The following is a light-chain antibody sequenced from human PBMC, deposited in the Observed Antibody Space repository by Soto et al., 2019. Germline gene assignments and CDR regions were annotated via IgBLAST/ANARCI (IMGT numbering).Light chain of an antibody. CDR1: QSVSSN. V-gene: IGKV3D-15*01. CDR3: LQPNNYPRT. Sequence: EIGMTQCPASLSVSPGERATLSCRASQSVSSNLAWYQQKPGQAPRLLIYGASTRATGIPARFSGGGSGTDFTLTISSLQPEDFATYYCLQPNNYPRTFGQGTKVDIK. CDR2: GAS. J-gene: IGKJ1*01.